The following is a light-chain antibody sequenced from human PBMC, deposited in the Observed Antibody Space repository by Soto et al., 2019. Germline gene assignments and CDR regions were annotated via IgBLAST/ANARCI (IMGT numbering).Light chain of an antibody. V-gene: IGLV2-11*01. J-gene: IGLJ1*01. CDR3: CSYAGSYSYV. CDR1: TNNVGNYNY. CDR2: DVT. Sequence: QSVLTQPRSVSGSPGQSVTISCTGTTNNVGNYNYVSWYQQHPSKAPKLMISDVTERPSGVPDRFSASKSGITASLTISGLQAEDEADYYCCSYAGSYSYVFGNGTKVTVL.